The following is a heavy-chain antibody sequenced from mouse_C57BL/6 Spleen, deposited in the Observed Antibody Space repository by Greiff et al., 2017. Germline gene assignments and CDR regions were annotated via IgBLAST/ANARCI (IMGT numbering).Heavy chain of an antibody. CDR1: GFSFTSYA. J-gene: IGHJ4*01. D-gene: IGHD2-5*01. CDR2: IWTGGGT. Sequence: VQLKESGPGLVAPSQSLSITCTVSGFSFTSYAISWVRQPPGKGLEWLGVIWTGGGTNYNSALKSRLSISKDNYKSQVFLKMNSLQTDDKARNYCARWYYSNYRAMDYWGQGTSVTVSS. V-gene: IGHV2-9-1*01. CDR3: ARWYYSNYRAMDY.